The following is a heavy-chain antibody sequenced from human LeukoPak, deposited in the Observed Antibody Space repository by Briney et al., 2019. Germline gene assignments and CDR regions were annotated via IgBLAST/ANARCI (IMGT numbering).Heavy chain of an antibody. CDR1: GFTFSGYS. D-gene: IGHD3-16*01. V-gene: IGHV3-48*01. CDR2: ITSSRSTI. CDR3: ARDRTLGEFDF. Sequence: GGSLRLSCVASGFTFSGYSMNWVRQAPGRGLEWVSYITSSRSTIYYADSVKGRFTISRDNAKNSLYLQMNSLRAEDTAVYYCARDRTLGEFDFWGQGTLVTVSS. J-gene: IGHJ4*02.